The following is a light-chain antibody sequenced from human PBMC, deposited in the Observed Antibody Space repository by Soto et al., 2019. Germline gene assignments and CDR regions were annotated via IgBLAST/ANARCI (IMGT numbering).Light chain of an antibody. J-gene: IGLJ3*02. CDR1: SSDVGGYNY. CDR3: TSYTSSSTQV. V-gene: IGLV2-14*01. Sequence: QSALTQPASVSGSPGQSITISCTGTSSDVGGYNYVSWYQQHPGKAPKLIIYEISDRPSGVSNRFSGSKSGNTASLTISGLQAEDEADYYFTSYTSSSTQVFGGGTKLTVL. CDR2: EIS.